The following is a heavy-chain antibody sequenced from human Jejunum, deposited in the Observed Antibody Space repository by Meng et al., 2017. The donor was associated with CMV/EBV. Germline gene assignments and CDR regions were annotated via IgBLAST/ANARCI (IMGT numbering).Heavy chain of an antibody. CDR1: GFTFPSYS. J-gene: IGHJ5*02. V-gene: IGHV3-21*01. CDR2: ISGSSTYI. Sequence: GFTFPSYSITWVRQAPGKGLEWLSYISGSSTYIYHADSVKGRFTISRDNAKNSVYLQMNGLRAEDAAVYYCARAIDYGDPNWFDTWGQGTLVTVSS. CDR3: ARAIDYGDPNWFDT. D-gene: IGHD4-17*01.